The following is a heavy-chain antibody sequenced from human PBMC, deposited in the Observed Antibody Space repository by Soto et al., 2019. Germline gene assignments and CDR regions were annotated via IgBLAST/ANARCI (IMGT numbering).Heavy chain of an antibody. J-gene: IGHJ4*02. Sequence: PGESLKISCKGSGYSFAGYWITWVRQKPGKGLEWMGRIDPSDSQTYYSPSFRGHVTISVTKSITTVFLQWSGLRASGTAMYYCARQIYDSDTGPNFQYYFDSWGQGTPVTVSS. CDR2: IDPSDSQT. CDR3: ARQIYDSDTGPNFQYYFDS. D-gene: IGHD3-22*01. V-gene: IGHV5-10-1*01. CDR1: GYSFAGYW.